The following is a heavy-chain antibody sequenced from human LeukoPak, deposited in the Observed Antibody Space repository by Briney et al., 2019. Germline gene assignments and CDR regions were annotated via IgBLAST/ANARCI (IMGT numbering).Heavy chain of an antibody. J-gene: IGHJ4*02. CDR1: GFTFSSYA. CDR3: VKMVPGYYDSSGSDY. D-gene: IGHD3-22*01. CDR2: ISSNGGST. V-gene: IGHV3-64D*09. Sequence: GGSLRLSCSASGFTFSSYAMHWVRQAPGKGLEYVSAISSNGGSTYYADSVKGRFTISRDNSKNTLYLQMSSLRAEDTAVYYCVKMVPGYYDSSGSDYWGQGTLVTVSS.